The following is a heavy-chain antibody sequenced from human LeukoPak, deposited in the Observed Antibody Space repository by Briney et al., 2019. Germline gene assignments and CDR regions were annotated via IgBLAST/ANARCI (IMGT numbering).Heavy chain of an antibody. CDR3: AGAGFDY. V-gene: IGHV3-48*03. CDR2: ISTSGGTT. CDR1: GFTFISYE. D-gene: IGHD4/OR15-4a*01. J-gene: IGHJ4*02. Sequence: PGGSLRLSCAASGFTFISYEMNWVRRAPGKGLEWVSHISTSGGTTYYADSVKGRFTISRDNAKNSLYLQMNSLRPEDTAVYYCAGAGFDYWGQGTLVTVSS.